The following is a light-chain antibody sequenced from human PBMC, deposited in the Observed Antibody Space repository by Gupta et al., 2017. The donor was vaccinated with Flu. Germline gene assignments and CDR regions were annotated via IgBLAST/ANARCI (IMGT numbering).Light chain of an antibody. CDR2: DAS. CDR3: QQRTNWPPLA. J-gene: IGKJ4*01. Sequence: ERATLSCRASQSVSSFVAWYQQKPGQAPRLFIFDASNRATGIPARFSGSGSGTDFTLTITSLEPEDFAVYYCQQRTNWPPLAFGGGTKVEIK. V-gene: IGKV3-11*01. CDR1: QSVSSF.